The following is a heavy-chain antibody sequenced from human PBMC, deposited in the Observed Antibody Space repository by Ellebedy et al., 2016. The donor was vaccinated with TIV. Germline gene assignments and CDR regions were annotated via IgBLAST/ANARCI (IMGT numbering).Heavy chain of an antibody. Sequence: AASVKVSCKASGYTFIDYYMHWLRQAPGQGLEWMGWINPKSGDTSYAQKFQGRVTMTRDTSINTAYMELNSLTSDDTDVYYCARGPSHGAFDYWGQGTLVTVSS. D-gene: IGHD3-16*01. CDR2: INPKSGDT. CDR3: ARGPSHGAFDY. J-gene: IGHJ4*02. CDR1: GYTFIDYY. V-gene: IGHV1-2*02.